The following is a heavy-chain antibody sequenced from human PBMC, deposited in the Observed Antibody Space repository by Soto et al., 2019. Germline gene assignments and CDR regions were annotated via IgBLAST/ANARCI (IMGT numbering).Heavy chain of an antibody. J-gene: IGHJ6*03. CDR3: AGTDATLRYFDWLSAVGKYYYMDV. V-gene: IGHV3-48*01. D-gene: IGHD3-9*01. CDR1: GFTFSSYS. Sequence: GSLRLSCAASGFTFSSYSMNWVRQAPGKGLEWVSYISSSSSTIYYADSVKGRFTISRDNAKNSLYLQMNSLRAEDTAVYYCAGTDATLRYFDWLSAVGKYYYMDVWGKGTTVTVSS. CDR2: ISSSSSTI.